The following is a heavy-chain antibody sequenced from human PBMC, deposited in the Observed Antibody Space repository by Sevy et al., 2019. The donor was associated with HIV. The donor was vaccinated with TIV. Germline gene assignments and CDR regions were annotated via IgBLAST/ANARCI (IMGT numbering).Heavy chain of an antibody. J-gene: IGHJ3*02. V-gene: IGHV3-23*01. D-gene: IGHD1-26*01. Sequence: GGSLRLSCAASGFRFSSFAMIWVRQAPGKGLEWVSEICGGDGSTYYADSVKGRFTISRDNSKNTVYLQMSSLRAEDTALYYCAKGCHSDHFGADTLDIWGHGRMVTVSS. CDR2: ICGGDGST. CDR3: AKGCHSDHFGADTLDI. CDR1: GFRFSSFA.